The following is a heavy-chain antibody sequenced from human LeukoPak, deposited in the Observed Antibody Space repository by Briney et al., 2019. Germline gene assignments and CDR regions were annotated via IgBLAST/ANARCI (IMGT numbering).Heavy chain of an antibody. V-gene: IGHV4-61*02. Sequence: SQTLSLTCTVSGNSISSGDYYWSWIRQPAGKGLEWIGRIYTSGSTNYNPSLKSRVTISVDTSKNQFSLKLSSVTAADTAVYYCARGPQYYYDSSGYYRIAFDIWGQGTMVTVSS. CDR1: GNSISSGDYY. J-gene: IGHJ3*02. CDR2: IYTSGST. D-gene: IGHD3-22*01. CDR3: ARGPQYYYDSSGYYRIAFDI.